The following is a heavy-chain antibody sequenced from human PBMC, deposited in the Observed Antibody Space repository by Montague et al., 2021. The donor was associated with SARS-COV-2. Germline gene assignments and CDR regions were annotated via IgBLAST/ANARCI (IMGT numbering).Heavy chain of an antibody. V-gene: IGHV4-39*07. CDR1: GGSITSSSYY. J-gene: IGHJ4*02. D-gene: IGHD4-17*01. CDR3: ARFTAVTSSLDF. Sequence: SETLSLTCTVSGGSITSSSYYWGWICQPPGKGLEWIGSIYYSGSTYYNPSLKSRVTISVDTSKNQFSLKLTSVTAADTAVYYCARFTAVTSSLDFWGQGTLVPVSS. CDR2: IYYSGST.